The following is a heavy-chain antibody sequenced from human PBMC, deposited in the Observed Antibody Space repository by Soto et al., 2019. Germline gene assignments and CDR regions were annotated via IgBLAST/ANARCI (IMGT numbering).Heavy chain of an antibody. Sequence: SVKVSCKASGFIFTCYYIHWVRQAPGQGLEWMGGIIPIFGTANYAQKFQGRVTITADESTSTAYMELSSLRSEDTAVYYCASLLEGIYYYYYGMDVWGQGNTVTVSS. CDR1: GFIFTCYY. J-gene: IGHJ6*02. CDR3: ASLLEGIYYYYYGMDV. D-gene: IGHD3-10*01. V-gene: IGHV1-69*13. CDR2: IIPIFGTA.